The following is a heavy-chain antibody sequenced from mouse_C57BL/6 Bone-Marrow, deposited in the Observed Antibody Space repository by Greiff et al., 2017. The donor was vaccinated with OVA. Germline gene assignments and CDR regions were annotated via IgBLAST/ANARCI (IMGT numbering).Heavy chain of an antibody. Sequence: EVQLQQSGAELVKPGASVKLSCTASGFNIKDYYMHWVKQRTEQGLEWIGRIDPEDGETKYAPKFQGKATIPAATSSNTAYLQLSSLTSEDTAVYYCATGPNADFSWFAYWGQGTLVTVSA. CDR3: ATGPNADFSWFAY. CDR2: IDPEDGET. V-gene: IGHV14-2*01. J-gene: IGHJ3*01. D-gene: IGHD4-1*01. CDR1: GFNIKDYY.